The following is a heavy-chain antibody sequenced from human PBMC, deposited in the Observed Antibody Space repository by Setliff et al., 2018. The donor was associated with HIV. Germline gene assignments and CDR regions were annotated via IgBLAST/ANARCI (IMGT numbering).Heavy chain of an antibody. CDR3: ARRGVGATHRFFNY. Sequence: NPSETLSLTCTVSGGSISSNDYYWDWIRQPPGKGLEWIGHIYTSGSTNYNPSLKSRVTISLDTSKSQFSLKLNSVTAADTAIYFCARRGVGATHRFFNYWGQGTLVTVSS. CDR1: GGSISSNDYY. D-gene: IGHD1-26*01. CDR2: IYTSGST. V-gene: IGHV4-61*05. J-gene: IGHJ4*02.